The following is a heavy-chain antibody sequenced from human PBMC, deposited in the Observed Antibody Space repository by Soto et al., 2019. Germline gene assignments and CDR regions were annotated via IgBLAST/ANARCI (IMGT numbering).Heavy chain of an antibody. CDR3: AKDRITIFGVVIPYLFDP. CDR1: GFTFSSYA. D-gene: IGHD3-3*01. CDR2: ISGSGGST. V-gene: IGHV3-23*01. J-gene: IGHJ5*02. Sequence: VQLLESGGGLVQPGGSLRLSCAASGFTFSSYAMSWVRQAPGKGLEWVSAISGSGGSTYYADSVKGRFTMSRDNSKNTLYLQMNSLRGEDTAVYYCAKDRITIFGVVIPYLFDPWGQGTLVTVSS.